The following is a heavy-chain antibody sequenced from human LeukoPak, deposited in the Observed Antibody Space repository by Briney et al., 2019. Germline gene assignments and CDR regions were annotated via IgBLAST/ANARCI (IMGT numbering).Heavy chain of an antibody. CDR2: IYYSGST. D-gene: IGHD6-6*01. CDR1: GGSISSHY. CDR3: ARSSSSPYTPLEY. V-gene: IGHV4-59*11. Sequence: PSETLSLTCTVSGGSISSHYWSWIRQPPGKGLEWIGYIYYSGSTNYNPSLKSRVTISVDTSKNQFSLKLSSVTAADTAVYYCARSSSSPYTPLEYWGQGTLVTVSS. J-gene: IGHJ4*02.